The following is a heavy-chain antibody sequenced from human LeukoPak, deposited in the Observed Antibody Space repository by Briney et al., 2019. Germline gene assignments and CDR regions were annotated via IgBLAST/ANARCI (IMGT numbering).Heavy chain of an antibody. CDR3: ARQTNSCHDY. CDR2: IRNNYAT. J-gene: IGHJ4*02. V-gene: IGHV3-73*01. D-gene: IGHD2-2*01. CDR1: GFTFSESH. Sequence: GGSLRLSCAASGFTFSESHMHWVRQASGKGLEWVGDIRNNYATAYAASVKGRFTISRDDSKNTAYLQMNSLKTEDTAVYYCARQTNSCHDYWGQGTLVTVSS.